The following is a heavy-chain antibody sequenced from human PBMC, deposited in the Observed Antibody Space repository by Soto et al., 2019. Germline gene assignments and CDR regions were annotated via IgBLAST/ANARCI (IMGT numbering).Heavy chain of an antibody. Sequence: QVQLGESGGGVVQPGRSLRLSCAASGFTISSYGMHWVRQAPGKGLEWVAVIWYEGSNKYYADSVKGRFTISRDNSKNTLYLQMNSLRAEDTAVYYCARDLWEQDRGSSWPYYYYGMDVWGQGTTVTVSS. D-gene: IGHD6-13*01. CDR3: ARDLWEQDRGSSWPYYYYGMDV. J-gene: IGHJ6*02. CDR1: GFTISSYG. CDR2: IWYEGSNK. V-gene: IGHV3-33*01.